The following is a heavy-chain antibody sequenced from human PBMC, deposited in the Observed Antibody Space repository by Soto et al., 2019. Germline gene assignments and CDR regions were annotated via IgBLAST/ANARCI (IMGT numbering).Heavy chain of an antibody. CDR1: GFTFRTYA. CDR3: AKDARSSKYFFTS. Sequence: GGSLRLSCAASGFTFRTYAMHWVRQAPDKGLEWVAVISHDGSNTDCGDSVKGRFTFSRDNSKSMQSLQMNRLRPEATGVYYGAKDARSSKYFFTSWGQGPLVTVSS. V-gene: IGHV3-30*18. D-gene: IGHD3-10*01. J-gene: IGHJ5*02. CDR2: ISHDGSNT.